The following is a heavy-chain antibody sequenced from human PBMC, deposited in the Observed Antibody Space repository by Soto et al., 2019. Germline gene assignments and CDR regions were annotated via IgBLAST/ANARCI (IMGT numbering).Heavy chain of an antibody. J-gene: IGHJ4*02. CDR2: ISGSGGST. Sequence: VGSLRLSGAASGFTFSRYAMSWVRQAPGKGLEWVSAISGSGGSTYYAGSVKGRFTISRDNSKNTLYLQMNSLRAEDTAVYYCANDITIIVVPLDYWGQGTLVTVSS. V-gene: IGHV3-23*01. CDR1: GFTFSRYA. D-gene: IGHD3-22*01. CDR3: ANDITIIVVPLDY.